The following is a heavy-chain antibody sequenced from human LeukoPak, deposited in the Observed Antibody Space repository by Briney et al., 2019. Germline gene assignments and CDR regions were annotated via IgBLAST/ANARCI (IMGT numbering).Heavy chain of an antibody. CDR3: ARIGNYYFDY. CDR2: IYHSGST. Sequence: SGTLSLTRAVSGGSISSGNSWSWARQPPGKGLEWIGEIYHSGSTNYNPSLKSRVTISVDKSKNQFSLKLTSVTAADTAVYYCARIGNYYFDYWGQGTLVTVSS. CDR1: GGSISSGNS. V-gene: IGHV4-4*02. D-gene: IGHD1-1*01. J-gene: IGHJ4*02.